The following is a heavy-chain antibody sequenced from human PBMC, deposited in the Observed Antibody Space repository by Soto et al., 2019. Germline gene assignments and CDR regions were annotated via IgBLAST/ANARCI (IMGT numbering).Heavy chain of an antibody. CDR1: GGSISSYY. J-gene: IGHJ6*02. Sequence: QVQLQESGPGLVKPSETLSLTCTVSGGSISSYYWSWIRQPPGKGLEWIGYIYYSGSTNYNPSLKSRVTISVDTSKNQFSLKLSSVTAADTAVYYCARADITMLYYGMDVWGQGTTVTVSS. V-gene: IGHV4-59*01. CDR3: ARADITMLYYGMDV. D-gene: IGHD3-10*01. CDR2: IYYSGST.